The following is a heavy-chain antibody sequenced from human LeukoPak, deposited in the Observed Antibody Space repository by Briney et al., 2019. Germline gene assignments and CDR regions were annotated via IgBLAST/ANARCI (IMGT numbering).Heavy chain of an antibody. J-gene: IGHJ5*02. Sequence: SVKVSCKTSGFHFNSSSIQWVRQARGQGLEWMGGIVVRGGSTNFAQKFQDRISVIRDMSTSTVYLHLSSLRPEDTAVFYCAASRGQITWTGLGAWGQGTLITVS. CDR1: GFHFNSSS. CDR3: AASRGQITWTGLGA. D-gene: IGHD3/OR15-3a*01. CDR2: IVVRGGST. V-gene: IGHV1-58*02.